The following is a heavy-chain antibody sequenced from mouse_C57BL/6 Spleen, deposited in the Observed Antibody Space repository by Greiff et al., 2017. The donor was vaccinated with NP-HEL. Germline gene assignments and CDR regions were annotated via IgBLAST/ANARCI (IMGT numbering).Heavy chain of an antibody. CDR2: IYPGSGNT. D-gene: IGHD3-2*02. V-gene: IGHV1-84*01. CDR1: GYTFTAYY. J-gene: IGHJ2*01. CDR3: ARSRSSGYYYFDY. Sequence: VQLVESGPELVKPGASVKISCKASGYTFTAYYINWVKQRPGQGLEWIGWIYPGSGNTKYNEKFKGKATLTVDTSSSTAYMQLSSLTSEDSAVYVCARSRSSGYYYFDYWGQGTTLTVSS.